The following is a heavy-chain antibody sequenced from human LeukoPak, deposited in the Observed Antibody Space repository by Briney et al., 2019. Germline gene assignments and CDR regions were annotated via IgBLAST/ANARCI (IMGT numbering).Heavy chain of an antibody. V-gene: IGHV3-23*01. Sequence: PGGSLRLSCAASGFTFSSYAMSWVRQAPGKGLEWVSAISGSGGSTYYADSVKGRFTISRDSSKNTLYLQMNSLRAEDTAVYYCAKGLLPHTNWNYIRFSSYYYYMDVWGKGTTVTVSS. D-gene: IGHD1-7*01. CDR2: ISGSGGST. CDR3: AKGLLPHTNWNYIRFSSYYYYMDV. CDR1: GFTFSSYA. J-gene: IGHJ6*03.